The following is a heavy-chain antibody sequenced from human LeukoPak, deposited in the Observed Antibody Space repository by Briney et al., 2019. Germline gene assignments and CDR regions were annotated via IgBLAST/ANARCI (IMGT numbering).Heavy chain of an antibody. J-gene: IGHJ1*01. CDR3: ATPAAGPGAEYSLY. D-gene: IGHD6-13*01. CDR1: GFTFSSYS. V-gene: IGHV3-21*01. CDR2: ISGSGGST. Sequence: GGSLRPSCSASGFTFSSYSMNWVRQAPGKGLEWVSAISGSGGSTYYADSVKGRFTISRDNAKNSLDLQMNSLKVEDTAVYYCATPAAGPGAEYSLYWGQGTLVIVSS.